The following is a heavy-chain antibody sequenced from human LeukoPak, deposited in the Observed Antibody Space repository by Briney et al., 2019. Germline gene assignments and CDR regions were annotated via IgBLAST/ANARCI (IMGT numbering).Heavy chain of an antibody. J-gene: IGHJ5*02. CDR3: ARQGYCTSGSCYAGSEFDP. CDR1: GGSINRSTYY. CDR2: MFSNGNT. Sequence: SETQSLTCTVSGGSINRSTYYWGWLRLAPGKGLEWIGSMFSNGNTYYNPSLKSRVAISLDRSKNEFSLKLTSVTAADTAVYYCARQGYCTSGSCYAGSEFDPWGQGTLVIVSS. D-gene: IGHD2-2*01. V-gene: IGHV4-39*01.